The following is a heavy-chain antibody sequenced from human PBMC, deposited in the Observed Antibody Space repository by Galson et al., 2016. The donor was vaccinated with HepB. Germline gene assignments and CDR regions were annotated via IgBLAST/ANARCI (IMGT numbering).Heavy chain of an antibody. J-gene: IGHJ4*02. D-gene: IGHD1-14*01. CDR2: TSTYNDNS. CDR3: SRDPLRSPDY. V-gene: IGHV1-18*01. CDR1: GHTFTSYG. Sequence: SVKVSCKASGHTFTSYGISWVRQAPGQGLEWMGWTSTYNDNSNYAQKLQGRVTMTTDTSTSTAYMELRSLRSDDTAVYYCSRDPLRSPDYWGQGTLVTVSS.